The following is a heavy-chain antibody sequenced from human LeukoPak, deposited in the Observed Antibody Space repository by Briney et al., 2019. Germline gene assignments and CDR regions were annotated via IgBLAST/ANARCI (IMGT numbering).Heavy chain of an antibody. V-gene: IGHV4-30-4*01. CDR1: GGSISSGDYY. D-gene: IGHD2-2*01. J-gene: IGHJ5*02. CDR3: ARDSWAEYCSSTSCSEDNWFDP. CDR2: IYYSEST. Sequence: PSETLSLTCTVSGGSISSGDYYWSWIRQPPGKGLEWIGYIYYSESTYYNPSLKSRVTISVDTSKNQFSLKLSSVTAADTAVYYCARDSWAEYCSSTSCSEDNWFDPWGQGTLVTVSS.